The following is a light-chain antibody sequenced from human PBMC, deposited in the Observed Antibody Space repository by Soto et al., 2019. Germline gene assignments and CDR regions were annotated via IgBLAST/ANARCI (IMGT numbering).Light chain of an antibody. CDR2: GAS. J-gene: IGKJ1*01. CDR1: QSVSSSY. CDR3: QQYPQT. Sequence: EIVLTKSLGTLSLAPWEIAHFSCRASQSVSSSYLAWYQQKPGQAPRLLIYGASSRATGIPDRFSGSGSGTDFTLTISRLEPEDFAVYYCQQYPQTCGQGTKVDIK. V-gene: IGKV3-20*01.